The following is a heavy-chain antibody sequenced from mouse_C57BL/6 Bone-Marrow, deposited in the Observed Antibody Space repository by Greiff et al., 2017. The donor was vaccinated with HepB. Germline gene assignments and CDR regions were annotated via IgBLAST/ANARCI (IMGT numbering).Heavy chain of an antibody. Sequence: EVQGVESGGGLVKPGGSLKLSCAASGFTFSSYAMSWVRQTPEKRLEWVATISDGGSYTYYPDNVKGRFTISRDNAKNNLYLQMSHLKSEDTAMYYCARPADWAFDYWGQGTTLTVSS. J-gene: IGHJ2*01. CDR2: ISDGGSYT. V-gene: IGHV5-4*01. D-gene: IGHD4-1*01. CDR1: GFTFSSYA. CDR3: ARPADWAFDY.